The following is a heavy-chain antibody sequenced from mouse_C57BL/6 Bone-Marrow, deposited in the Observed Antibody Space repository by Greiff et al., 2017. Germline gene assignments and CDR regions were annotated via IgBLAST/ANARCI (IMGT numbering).Heavy chain of an antibody. J-gene: IGHJ4*01. D-gene: IGHD5-1*01. Sequence: VQLQQPGAELVMPGASVTLSCKASGYTFTSYWMHWVKPRPGQGLEWLGEIYPCASSTNYNQPFKGNSTLTVDNSSSTAYMQLSSLTSEDSAVYYCARRSNYARDYWGQGTSVTVSS. CDR3: ARRSNYARDY. CDR1: GYTFTSYW. CDR2: IYPCASST. V-gene: IGHV1-69*01.